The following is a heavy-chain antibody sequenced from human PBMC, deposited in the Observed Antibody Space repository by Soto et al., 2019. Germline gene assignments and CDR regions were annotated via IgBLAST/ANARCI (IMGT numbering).Heavy chain of an antibody. D-gene: IGHD4-4*01. CDR3: AREAYSNYSSYFDY. CDR1: GFTFSSYG. V-gene: IGHV3-33*01. Sequence: GGSLRLSCAASGFTFSSYGMHWVRQAPGKGLEWVAVIWYDGSNKYYADSVKGRFTISRDNSKNTLYLQVNSLRAEDTAVYYCAREAYSNYSSYFDYWGQGTLVTVSS. CDR2: IWYDGSNK. J-gene: IGHJ4*02.